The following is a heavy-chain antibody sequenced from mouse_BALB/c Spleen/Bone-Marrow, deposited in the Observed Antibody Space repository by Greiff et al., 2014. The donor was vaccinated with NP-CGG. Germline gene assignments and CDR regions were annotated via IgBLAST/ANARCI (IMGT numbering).Heavy chain of an antibody. CDR3: TIWPDYGMNY. CDR2: INPPTDYT. CDR1: GYTFTSFW. J-gene: IGHJ4*01. V-gene: IGHV1-7*01. D-gene: IGHD1-1*02. Sequence: QVQLKHSGAELAEPGASVKMSCKASGYTFTSFWLHWVKQRPGQGLEWIGYINPPTDYTEYNQKFRDKATLTADKSSSTAYMQLSSLTSEDSSVYYWTIWPDYGMNYWGQGTSVTVSS.